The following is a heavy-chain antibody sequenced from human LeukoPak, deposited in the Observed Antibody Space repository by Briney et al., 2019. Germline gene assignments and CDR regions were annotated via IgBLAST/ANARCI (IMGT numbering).Heavy chain of an antibody. J-gene: IGHJ4*02. V-gene: IGHV4-59*08. Sequence: SQTLSLTCTVSGGSISSYNWSWIRQPPGKGLEWIGYIYYSGSTNYNPSLKSRVTISVDTSKNQFSLKLSSVTAADTAVYYCASGEIPLFDYWGQGTLVTVSS. CDR3: ASGEIPLFDY. CDR2: IYYSGST. D-gene: IGHD3-10*01. CDR1: GGSISSYN.